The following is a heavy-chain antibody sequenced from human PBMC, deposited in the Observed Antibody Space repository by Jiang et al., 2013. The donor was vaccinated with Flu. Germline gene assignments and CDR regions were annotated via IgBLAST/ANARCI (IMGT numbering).Heavy chain of an antibody. CDR2: IYYSGST. V-gene: IGHV4-59*01. D-gene: IGHD6-19*01. CDR1: GGSISSYY. Sequence: GSGLVKPSGTLSLTCTVSGGSISSYYWSWIRQPPGKGLEWIGYIYYSGSTNYNPSLKSRVTISVDTSKNQFSLKLSSVTAADTAVYYCARQAVAGSLDIWGQGTMVTVSS. J-gene: IGHJ3*02. CDR3: ARQAVAGSLDI.